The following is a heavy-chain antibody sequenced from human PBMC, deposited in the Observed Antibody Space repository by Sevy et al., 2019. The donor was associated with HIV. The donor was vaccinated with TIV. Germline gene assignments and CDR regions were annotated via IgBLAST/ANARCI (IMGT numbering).Heavy chain of an antibody. D-gene: IGHD2-15*01. CDR1: GFTFSSYG. Sequence: GGFLRLSCAASGFTFSSYGMHWVRQAPGKGLEWVAVIWYDGSNKYYADSVKGRFTISRDNSKNTLYLQMNSLRAEDTAVYYCARYYWYCSGGSCYPDYGMDVWGQGTTVTVSS. V-gene: IGHV3-33*01. CDR2: IWYDGSNK. CDR3: ARYYWYCSGGSCYPDYGMDV. J-gene: IGHJ6*02.